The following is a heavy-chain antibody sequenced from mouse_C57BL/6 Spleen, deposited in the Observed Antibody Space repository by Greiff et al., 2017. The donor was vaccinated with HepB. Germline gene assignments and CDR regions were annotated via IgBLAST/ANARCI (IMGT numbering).Heavy chain of an antibody. CDR2: IYPRSGNT. V-gene: IGHV1-81*01. CDR3: AYYYGSSYDY. Sequence: QVQLKESGAELARPGASVKLSCKASGYTFTSYGISWVKQRTGQGLEWIGEIYPRSGNTYYNEKFKGKATLTADKSSSTAYMELRSLTSEDSAVYFCAYYYGSSYDYWGQGTTLTVSS. J-gene: IGHJ2*01. CDR1: GYTFTSYG. D-gene: IGHD1-1*01.